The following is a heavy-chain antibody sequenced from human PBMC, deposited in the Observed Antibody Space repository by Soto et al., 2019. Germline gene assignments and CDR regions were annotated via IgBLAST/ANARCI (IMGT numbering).Heavy chain of an antibody. Sequence: SETLSLTCTASYGSISSYYWSWIRQPPGKGLEWIGYIYYSGSTNYNPSLKSRVTISVDTSKNQFSLKLSSVTAADTAVYYCARQGPYGMDVWGQGTTVTVSS. CDR1: YGSISSYY. CDR3: ARQGPYGMDV. CDR2: IYYSGST. J-gene: IGHJ6*02. V-gene: IGHV4-59*08.